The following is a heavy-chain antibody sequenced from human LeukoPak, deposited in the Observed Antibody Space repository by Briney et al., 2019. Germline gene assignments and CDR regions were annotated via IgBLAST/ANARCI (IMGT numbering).Heavy chain of an antibody. CDR1: GFTFSSYS. Sequence: GGSLRLSCAASGFTFSSYSMNWVRQAPGEGLEWVSSISSSSSYIYYADSVKGRFTISRDNAKNSLYLQMNSLRAEDTAVYYCARDRDRSGYPYYYCAMDVWGQGTTVTVSS. CDR2: ISSSSSYI. CDR3: ARDRDRSGYPYYYCAMDV. D-gene: IGHD3-22*01. J-gene: IGHJ6*02. V-gene: IGHV3-21*01.